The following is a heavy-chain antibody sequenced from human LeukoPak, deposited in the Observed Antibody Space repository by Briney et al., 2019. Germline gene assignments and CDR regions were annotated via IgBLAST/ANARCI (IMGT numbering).Heavy chain of an antibody. D-gene: IGHD2-2*01. CDR3: AKYCSSTSCYDYYFDY. CDR1: GFTFSSYA. J-gene: IGHJ4*02. Sequence: GGSLRLSCAASGFTFSSYAMSWVRQAPGKGLEWVSAISGSGGSTYYADSVKGQFTISRDNSKNTLYLQMNSLRAEDTAVYYCAKYCSSTSCYDYYFDYWGQGTLVTVSS. CDR2: ISGSGGST. V-gene: IGHV3-23*01.